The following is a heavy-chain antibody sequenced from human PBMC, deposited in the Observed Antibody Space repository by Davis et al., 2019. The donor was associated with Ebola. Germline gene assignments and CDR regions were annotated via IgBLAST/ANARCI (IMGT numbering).Heavy chain of an antibody. Sequence: GESLKISCAASGFTFSNAWMNWVRQAPGKGLEWVSYISSSGSTIYYADSVKGRFTISRDNAKNSLYLQMNSLRAEDTALYYCARRSSGTYGFDYWGHGTLVTVSS. CDR1: GFTFSNAW. V-gene: IGHV3-11*04. J-gene: IGHJ4*01. D-gene: IGHD1-26*01. CDR2: ISSSGSTI. CDR3: ARRSSGTYGFDY.